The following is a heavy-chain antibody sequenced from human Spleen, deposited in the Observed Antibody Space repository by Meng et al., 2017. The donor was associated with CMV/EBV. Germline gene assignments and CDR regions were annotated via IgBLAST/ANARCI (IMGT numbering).Heavy chain of an antibody. CDR1: GVSFNYYG. Sequence: SGVSFNYYGMHWVRQAPGKGLEWVAGIWYDGSKKHYVDAVKGRFTVSRDNSKNTFFLQMESLRGEDTAMYYCAKPASRGYSYGNFDFWGQGTLVTVSS. V-gene: IGHV3-33*03. CDR2: IWYDGSKK. CDR3: AKPASRGYSYGNFDF. D-gene: IGHD5-18*01. J-gene: IGHJ4*02.